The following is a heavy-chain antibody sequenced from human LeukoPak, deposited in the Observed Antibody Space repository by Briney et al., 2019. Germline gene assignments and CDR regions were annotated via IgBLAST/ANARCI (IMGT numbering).Heavy chain of an antibody. Sequence: GGSLRLSCAASGFTFSSYAMSWVRQAPGKGLEWVSAISGSGGSTYYADSVKGRFTISRDTSKNTVYLQFNSLRAEDTAVYYCARMESTTATAFDYWGQGTLVTVSS. D-gene: IGHD4-17*01. CDR1: GFTFSSYA. V-gene: IGHV3-23*01. J-gene: IGHJ4*02. CDR2: ISGSGGST. CDR3: ARMESTTATAFDY.